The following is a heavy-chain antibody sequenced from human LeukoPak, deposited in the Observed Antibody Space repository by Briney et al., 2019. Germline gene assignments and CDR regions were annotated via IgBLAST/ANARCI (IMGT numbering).Heavy chain of an antibody. D-gene: IGHD1-26*01. Sequence: GGSLRLSCVASGFTFEKYVMNWVRQAPGKGLEWLATIYGSGVSISYADSVKGRFTISRDNSDNTLYLQMNSLRAEDTAIYFCAKDLGWELPAEAYWGQGILVTVSS. V-gene: IGHV3-23*01. CDR1: GFTFEKYV. J-gene: IGHJ4*02. CDR3: AKDLGWELPAEAY. CDR2: IYGSGVSI.